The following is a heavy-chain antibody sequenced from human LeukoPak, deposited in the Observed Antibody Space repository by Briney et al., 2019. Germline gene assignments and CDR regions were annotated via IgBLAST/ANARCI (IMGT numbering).Heavy chain of an antibody. CDR1: GFTFSGNW. V-gene: IGHV3-74*01. D-gene: IGHD2-15*01. Sequence: PGGSLRLSCAASGFTFSGNWMHGVRQAPGKGLEWISRIDNDGSSTVYADFAEGRFTISRENAENTLYLQMSSLRVEDTAVYYCVRGWFGPDYWGQGTLVTVSS. CDR2: IDNDGSST. CDR3: VRGWFGPDY. J-gene: IGHJ4*02.